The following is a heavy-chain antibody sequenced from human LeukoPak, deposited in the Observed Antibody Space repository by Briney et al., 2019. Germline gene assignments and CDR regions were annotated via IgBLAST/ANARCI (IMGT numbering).Heavy chain of an antibody. D-gene: IGHD2-2*01. CDR3: AGGGLYCSSTSCYRSDNWFDP. Sequence: GSSVKVSCKASGVTFSSYAISWVRQAPGQGLEWIGGILPAFGTVNSAQKFQGRVTITKEDSTTTAYMELRSLRSDDTAVYYCAGGGLYCSSTSCYRSDNWFDPWGQGTLVTVSS. J-gene: IGHJ5*02. CDR1: GVTFSSYA. V-gene: IGHV1-69*05. CDR2: ILPAFGTV.